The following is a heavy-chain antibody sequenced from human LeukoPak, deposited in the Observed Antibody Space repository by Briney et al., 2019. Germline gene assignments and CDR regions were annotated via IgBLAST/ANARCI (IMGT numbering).Heavy chain of an antibody. CDR2: INPNSGGT. D-gene: IGHD3-22*01. Sequence: GASVKVSCKASGYTFTGYYMHWVGQAPGQGLEWMGWINPNSGGTNYAQKFQGRVTMTRDTSISTAYMELSRLRSDDSAVYYCARDNYYDSSGYNYWGQGTLVTVSS. V-gene: IGHV1-2*02. CDR1: GYTFTGYY. J-gene: IGHJ4*02. CDR3: ARDNYYDSSGYNY.